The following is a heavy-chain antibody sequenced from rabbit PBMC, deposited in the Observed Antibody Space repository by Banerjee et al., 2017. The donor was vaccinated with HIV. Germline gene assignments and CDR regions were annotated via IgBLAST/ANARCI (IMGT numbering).Heavy chain of an antibody. D-gene: IGHD1-1*01. J-gene: IGHJ4*01. CDR1: GFSFSSDYY. CDR3: ARDLVAVIGWNFNL. CDR2: IYGGSSGST. V-gene: IGHV1S45*01. Sequence: QQQLEESGGGLVKPGGTLTLTCTTSGFSFSSDYYMCWVRQAPGKGLECIACIYGGSSGSTYYASWAKGRFTISKTSSTTVTLQMTSLTAADTATYVCARDLVAVIGWNFNLWGPGTLVTVS.